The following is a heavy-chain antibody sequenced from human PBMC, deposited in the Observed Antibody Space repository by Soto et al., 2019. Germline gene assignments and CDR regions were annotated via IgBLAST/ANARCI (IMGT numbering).Heavy chain of an antibody. Sequence: QLQLQESGPGLVKPSETLSLTCTVSGGSISSSSYYWGWIRQPPGKGLEWIGSIYYSGSTYYNPSLKSRVTISVDTSTNQFALKLSSVTAADTSVYYCAHTYSSGCRYDYFDYWGQGTLVTVSS. V-gene: IGHV4-39*01. D-gene: IGHD6-19*01. CDR2: IYYSGST. CDR1: GGSISSSSYY. CDR3: AHTYSSGCRYDYFDY. J-gene: IGHJ4*02.